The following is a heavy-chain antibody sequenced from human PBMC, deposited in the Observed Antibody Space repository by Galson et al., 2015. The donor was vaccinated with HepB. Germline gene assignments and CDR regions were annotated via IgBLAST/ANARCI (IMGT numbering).Heavy chain of an antibody. Sequence: SLRLSCAASGFTFSSYWMHWVRQAPGKGLVWVSRINSDGSSTSYADSVKGRFTISRDNAKNTLYLQMNSLRAEDTAVYYCAREYCGGDCYPNAFDIWGQGTMVTVSS. CDR1: GFTFSSYW. CDR2: INSDGSST. J-gene: IGHJ3*02. V-gene: IGHV3-74*01. CDR3: AREYCGGDCYPNAFDI. D-gene: IGHD2-21*02.